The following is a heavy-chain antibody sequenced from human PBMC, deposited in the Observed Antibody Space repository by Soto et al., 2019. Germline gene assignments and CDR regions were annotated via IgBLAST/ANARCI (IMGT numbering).Heavy chain of an antibody. J-gene: IGHJ4*02. CDR3: AKDIGDYYDSSGALHY. CDR1: GFTFDDYT. V-gene: IGHV3-43*01. CDR2: ISWDGGST. D-gene: IGHD3-22*01. Sequence: GGSLRLSCAASGFTFDDYTMHWVRQAPGKGLEWVSLISWDGGSTYYADSVKGRFTISRDNSKNSLYLQMNSLRTEDTALYYCAKDIGDYYDSSGALHYWGQGTLVTVSS.